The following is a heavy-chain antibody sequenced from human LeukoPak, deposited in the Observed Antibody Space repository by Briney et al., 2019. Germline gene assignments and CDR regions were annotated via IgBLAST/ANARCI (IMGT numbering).Heavy chain of an antibody. CDR3: AGRDGRDLARDY. J-gene: IGHJ4*02. CDR1: GSTFSSNV. V-gene: IGHV1-69*04. CDR2: IIPILDIT. D-gene: IGHD5-24*01. Sequence: SVKVSCKASGSTFSSNVINWVRQAPGQGLEWMGRIIPILDITNYAQKFQGRVTITADKSTSTTYMELSSLRSEDTAVYYCAGRDGRDLARDYWGQGTLVTVSS.